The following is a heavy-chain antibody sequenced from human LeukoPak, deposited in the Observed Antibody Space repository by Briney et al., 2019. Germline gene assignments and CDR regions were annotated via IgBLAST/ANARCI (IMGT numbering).Heavy chain of an antibody. CDR1: GYTFTGYF. CDR3: ARFSGSSNFDY. D-gene: IGHD1-26*01. V-gene: IGHV1-2*02. Sequence: ASVKVSCRASGYTFTGYFMHWVRQAPGQGLEWMGWIYPNSGGTKYAQKFQGRVTMTSDTSISTTYMELSSLRSDDTAVYYCARFSGSSNFDYWGQGTLVTVSS. J-gene: IGHJ4*02. CDR2: IYPNSGGT.